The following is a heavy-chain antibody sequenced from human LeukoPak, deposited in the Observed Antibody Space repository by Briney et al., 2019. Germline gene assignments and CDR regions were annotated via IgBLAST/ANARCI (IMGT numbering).Heavy chain of an antibody. D-gene: IGHD1-7*01. CDR3: AKCSETGTTRWFDP. CDR2: IIPIFGTA. Sequence: TSVKVSCKASGGTFSSYAISWVRQAPGQGLEWMGGIIPIFGTANYAQNFQGRVTMTRDTSTSTVYMELSSLRSDDTAVYYCAKCSETGTTRWFDPWGQGTLVTVSS. J-gene: IGHJ5*02. CDR1: GGTFSSYA. V-gene: IGHV1-69*05.